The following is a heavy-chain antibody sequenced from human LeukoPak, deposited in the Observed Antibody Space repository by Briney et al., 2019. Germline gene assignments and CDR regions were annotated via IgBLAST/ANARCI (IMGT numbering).Heavy chain of an antibody. CDR1: GGSIISTDSY. Sequence: SQTLSLTCTVSGGSIISTDSYWSWIRQPPGKGLEWIGYIYYSGSGYNNPSLTSRVTISLDTSKNQFSLKLSSVTAADTAVYLCARVEESGYVDYWGQGTLVSVSS. D-gene: IGHD1-26*01. CDR2: IYYSGSG. V-gene: IGHV4-30-4*01. CDR3: ARVEESGYVDY. J-gene: IGHJ4*02.